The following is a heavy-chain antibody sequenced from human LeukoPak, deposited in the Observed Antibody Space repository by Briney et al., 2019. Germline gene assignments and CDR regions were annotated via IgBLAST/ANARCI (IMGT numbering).Heavy chain of an antibody. D-gene: IGHD2-2*01. CDR2: LGGNGATR. CDR3: WRVDHRLESPEFDC. J-gene: IGHJ4*02. CDR1: GFSFKDYA. Sequence: GGSLRLSCAASGFSFKDYAMSWVRQAPEKGLEWVSGLGGNGATRYYAGSVKGRFTISRDNSKNTVFLQMNSLTAEDTAVYYCWRVDHRLESPEFDCWGQGSRVT. V-gene: IGHV3-23*01.